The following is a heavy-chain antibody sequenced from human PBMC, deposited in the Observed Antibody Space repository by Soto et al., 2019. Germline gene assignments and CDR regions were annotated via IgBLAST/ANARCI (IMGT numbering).Heavy chain of an antibody. D-gene: IGHD3-10*01. Sequence: ASVKVSCKASGGTFSRHTISWVRQAPGQRLEWMGRIIPILGIANYAQKFQGRVTITADKSTSTAYMELSSLRSEDTAVYYCARGPHPYYYGSGSYYHYWGQGTLVTVSS. CDR1: GGTFSRHT. V-gene: IGHV1-69*02. CDR3: ARGPHPYYYGSGSYYHY. CDR2: IIPILGIA. J-gene: IGHJ4*02.